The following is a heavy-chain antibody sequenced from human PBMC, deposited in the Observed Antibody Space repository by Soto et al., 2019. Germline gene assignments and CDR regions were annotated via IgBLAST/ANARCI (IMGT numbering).Heavy chain of an antibody. V-gene: IGHV4-39*01. CDR1: GGSISSSSYY. D-gene: IGHD3-9*01. CDR3: AGHPGYYDILTDLFDY. CDR2: IYYSGST. J-gene: IGHJ4*02. Sequence: PSETLSLTCTVSGGSISSSSYYWGWIRQPPGKGLEWIGSIYYSGSTYYNPSLKSRVTISVDTSKNQFSLKLSSVTAADTAVYYCAGHPGYYDILTDLFDYWGQGTLVTVSS.